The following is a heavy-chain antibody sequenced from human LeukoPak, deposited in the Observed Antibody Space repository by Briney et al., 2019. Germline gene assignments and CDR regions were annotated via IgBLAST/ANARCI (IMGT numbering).Heavy chain of an antibody. D-gene: IGHD4-17*01. CDR1: GFTFRYYT. CDR3: ARGYYGDYPGY. Sequence: GGSLRLSCAASGFTFRYYTMNWVRQAPGKGLEWVSSISSSSAYIYYGDSVKGRFTISRDNAKNSLYLQMNSLRAEDTAVYFCARGYYGDYPGYWGQGTLVTVSS. CDR2: ISSSSAYI. V-gene: IGHV3-21*01. J-gene: IGHJ4*02.